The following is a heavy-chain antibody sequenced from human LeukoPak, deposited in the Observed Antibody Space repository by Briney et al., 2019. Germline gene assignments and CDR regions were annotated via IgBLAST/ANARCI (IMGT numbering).Heavy chain of an antibody. CDR3: AKKMTTVITFDY. Sequence: QSGGSLRLPCAASGFTFSSYAMSWVRQAPGKGLEWVSAISGSGGSTYYADSVKGRFTISRDNSKNTLYLQMNSLRAEDTAVYYCAKKMTTVITFDYWGQGTLVTVSS. D-gene: IGHD4-17*01. V-gene: IGHV3-23*01. CDR2: ISGSGGST. CDR1: GFTFSSYA. J-gene: IGHJ4*02.